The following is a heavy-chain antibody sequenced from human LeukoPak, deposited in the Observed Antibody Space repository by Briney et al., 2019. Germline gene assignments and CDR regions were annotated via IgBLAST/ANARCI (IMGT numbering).Heavy chain of an antibody. D-gene: IGHD1-14*01. CDR3: APGGRRTDGY. J-gene: IGHJ4*02. CDR2: ISGSGDSA. CDR1: GFTFNNYA. Sequence: QPGGSLRLSCAASGFTFNNYAMSWVRQAPGKGLECVSSISGSGDSAYYADSVKGRFTISRDNSKNTLYLQMNSLRADDAAVYYCAPGGRRTDGYCGEGTLVTVSS. V-gene: IGHV3-23*01.